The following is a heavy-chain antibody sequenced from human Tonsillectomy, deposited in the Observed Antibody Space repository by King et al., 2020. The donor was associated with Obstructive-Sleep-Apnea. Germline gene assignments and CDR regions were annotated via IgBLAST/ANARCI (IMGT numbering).Heavy chain of an antibody. D-gene: IGHD6-13*01. CDR2: IYYSGST. V-gene: IGHV4-59*08. CDR3: ARRKIAAAGAFDI. CDR1: GDSISIYY. Sequence: VQLQESGPGLVKPSETLSLTCTVSGDSISIYYWSWIRQPPGKGLEWIVYIYYSGSTNYNPSLKSRVTIVADTSKNQFSRKLSSVTAADTAVYYCARRKIAAAGAFDIWGQGTMVTVSS. J-gene: IGHJ3*02.